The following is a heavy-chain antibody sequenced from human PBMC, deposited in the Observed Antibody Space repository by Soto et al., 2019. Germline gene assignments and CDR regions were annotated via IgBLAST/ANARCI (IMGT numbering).Heavy chain of an antibody. J-gene: IGHJ3*02. CDR1: GYTFTGYY. CDR2: INPNSGGT. CDR3: ARGGYSSGWYSTDAFDI. V-gene: IGHV1-2*02. Sequence: GSSVKVSCKASGYTFTGYYMHWVRQAPGQGLEWMGWINPNSGGTNYAQKLQGRVTMTRDTSISTAYMELGRLRSDDTAVYYCARGGYSSGWYSTDAFDIWGQGTMVTVS. D-gene: IGHD6-19*01.